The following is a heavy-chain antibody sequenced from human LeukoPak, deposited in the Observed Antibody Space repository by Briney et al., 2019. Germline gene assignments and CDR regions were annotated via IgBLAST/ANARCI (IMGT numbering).Heavy chain of an antibody. V-gene: IGHV1-18*01. J-gene: IGHJ5*02. CDR2: ISAYNGNT. D-gene: IGHD1-26*01. Sequence: ASVKVSCKASGYTFTSYGISWVRQAPGQGLEWMGWISAYNGNTNYAQKLQGRVTMTTDTSTSTAYMELRSLRSDDTAVYYCARFLNWGEKVGATHWFDPWGQGTLVTVSS. CDR3: ARFLNWGEKVGATHWFDP. CDR1: GYTFTSYG.